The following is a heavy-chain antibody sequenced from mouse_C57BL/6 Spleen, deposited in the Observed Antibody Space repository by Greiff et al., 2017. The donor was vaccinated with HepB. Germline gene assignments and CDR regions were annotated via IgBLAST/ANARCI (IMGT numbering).Heavy chain of an antibody. V-gene: IGHV1-64*01. Sequence: QVQLQQPGAELVKPGASVKLSCKASGYTFTSYWMHWVKQRPGQGLEWIGMIHPNSGSTNYNEKFKSKATLTVDKSSSTAYMQLSSLTSEDSAVYYCARRDYGSGYWYVDVWGTGATVTVSS. D-gene: IGHD1-1*01. CDR2: IHPNSGST. CDR3: ARRDYGSGYWYVDV. J-gene: IGHJ1*03. CDR1: GYTFTSYW.